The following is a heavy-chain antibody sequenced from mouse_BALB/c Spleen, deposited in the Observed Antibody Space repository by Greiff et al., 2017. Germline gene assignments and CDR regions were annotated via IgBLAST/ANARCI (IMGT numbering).Heavy chain of an antibody. D-gene: IGHD2-14*01. V-gene: IGHV5-15*02. J-gene: IGHJ2*01. CDR3: ARGNRYYFDY. CDR2: ISNLAYSI. CDR1: GFTFSDYG. Sequence: EVQLVESGGGLVQPGGSRKLSCAASGFTFSDYGMAWVRQAPGKGPEWVAFISNLAYSIYYADTVTGRFTISRENAKNTLYLEMSSLRSEDTAMYYCARGNRYYFDYWGQGTTLTVSS.